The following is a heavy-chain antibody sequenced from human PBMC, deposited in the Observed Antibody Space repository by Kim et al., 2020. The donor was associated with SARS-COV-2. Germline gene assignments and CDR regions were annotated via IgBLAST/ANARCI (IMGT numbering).Heavy chain of an antibody. CDR3: AKVKSKSGWYEGPDY. D-gene: IGHD6-19*01. J-gene: IGHJ4*02. CDR1: GFTFSNYA. Sequence: GGSLRLSCAASGFTFSNYAMNWVRQAPGKGLEWVSTMSGSGGVTYYAGSVKGRFTISRDNSRNTLYLQMNSLRDEDTAVYYCAKVKSKSGWYEGPDYWGQGTLVTVSS. CDR2: MSGSGGVT. V-gene: IGHV3-23*01.